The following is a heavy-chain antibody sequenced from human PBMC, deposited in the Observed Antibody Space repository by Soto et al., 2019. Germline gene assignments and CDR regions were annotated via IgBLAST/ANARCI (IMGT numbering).Heavy chain of an antibody. CDR2: TYYSGET. V-gene: IGHV4-31*03. J-gene: IGHJ4*02. Sequence: LSLTCTVSGGSISRGGYYWGWVRQDPGKGLEWIGYTYYSGETFYNPSLRSRITISSDKSNNQFSLRLTSVTAADPAVYYCARSRVGASSPSDFWGQGTLVTVSS. CDR1: GGSISRGGYY. CDR3: ARSRVGASSPSDF. D-gene: IGHD1-26*01.